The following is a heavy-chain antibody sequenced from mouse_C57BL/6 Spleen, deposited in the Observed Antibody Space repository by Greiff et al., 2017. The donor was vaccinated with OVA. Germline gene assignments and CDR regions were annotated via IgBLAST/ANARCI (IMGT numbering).Heavy chain of an antibody. J-gene: IGHJ3*01. CDR3: ASYYCGSSYGGYAY. D-gene: IGHD1-1*01. Sequence: QVQLQQPGAELVKPGASVKLSCKASGYTFTSYWMHWVKQRPGQGLEWIGMIHPNSGSTNYNEKFKSKATLTVDKSSSTAYMQLSSLTSEDSAVYYCASYYCGSSYGGYAYWGQGTLVTVAA. V-gene: IGHV1-64*01. CDR1: GYTFTSYW. CDR2: IHPNSGST.